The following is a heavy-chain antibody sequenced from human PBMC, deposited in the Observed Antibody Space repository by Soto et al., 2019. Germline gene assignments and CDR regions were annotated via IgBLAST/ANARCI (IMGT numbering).Heavy chain of an antibody. V-gene: IGHV4-59*01. CDR1: GGSISSYY. CDR2: IYYSGST. J-gene: IGHJ4*02. Sequence: QVQLQESGPGLVKPSETLSLTCTVSGGSISSYYWSWIRQPPGKGLEWIGYIYYSGSTNYNPSLKSRVTISVDTSKNQFSLKLSSVTAADTAVYYCARSGYLAARPGDFDYWGQGTLVTVSS. D-gene: IGHD6-6*01. CDR3: ARSGYLAARPGDFDY.